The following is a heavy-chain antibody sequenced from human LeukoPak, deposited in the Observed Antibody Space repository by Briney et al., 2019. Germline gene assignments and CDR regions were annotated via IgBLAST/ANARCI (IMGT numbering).Heavy chain of an antibody. J-gene: IGHJ4*02. D-gene: IGHD3-22*01. CDR1: GFTFSSYG. V-gene: IGHV3-33*06. CDR2: IWYDGSNK. Sequence: GGSLRHSCAASGFTFSSYGMHWVRQAPGKGLEWVAVIWYDGSNKYYADSVKGRFTISRDNSKNTLYLQMNSLRAEDTAVYYCAKDLAMIVVAAAYYFDYWGQGTLVTVSS. CDR3: AKDLAMIVVAAAYYFDY.